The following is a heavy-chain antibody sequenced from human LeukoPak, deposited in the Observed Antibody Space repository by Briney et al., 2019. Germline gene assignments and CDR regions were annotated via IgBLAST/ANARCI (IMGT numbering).Heavy chain of an antibody. Sequence: ASVKVSCKASGYTLTNYYIHWVRQAPGQGLEWMGIINPSGGSTTYAQKFQGRVTMTRDTSTSTVYMELSSLRFEDTAVYYCARDPGRRFDYWGRETLVTVSS. V-gene: IGHV1-46*01. CDR1: GYTLTNYY. CDR2: INPSGGST. CDR3: ARDPGRRFDY. J-gene: IGHJ4*02.